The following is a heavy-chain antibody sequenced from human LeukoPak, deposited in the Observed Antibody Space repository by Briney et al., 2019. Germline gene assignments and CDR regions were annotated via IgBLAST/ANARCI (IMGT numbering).Heavy chain of an antibody. V-gene: IGHV4-4*09. CDR3: TKRHGPTSGSYDYFDP. CDR1: GGSISGNY. Sequence: SETLSLTCTVSGGSISGNYWSWIRQPPGQGLEWIAYIHSSGYTNYNPSLKSRVTISVDTSNNQFSLKVTSVTAADTAMYYCTKRHGPTSGSYDYFDPWGQGALVTVS. J-gene: IGHJ5*02. CDR2: IHSSGYT. D-gene: IGHD1-26*01.